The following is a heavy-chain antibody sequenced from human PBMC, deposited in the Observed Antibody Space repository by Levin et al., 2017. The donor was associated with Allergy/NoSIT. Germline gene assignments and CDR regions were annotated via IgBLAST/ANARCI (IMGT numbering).Heavy chain of an antibody. D-gene: IGHD6-13*01. CDR2: ISSSSSYI. J-gene: IGHJ4*02. CDR3: ARDIAAAQGDY. CDR1: GFTFSSYS. V-gene: IGHV3-21*01. Sequence: GGSLRLSCAASGFTFSSYSMNWVRQAPGKGLEWVSSISSSSSYIYYASSVKGRFTISRDNAKNSLYLQMNSLRAEDTAVYYCARDIAAAQGDYWGQGTLVTVSS.